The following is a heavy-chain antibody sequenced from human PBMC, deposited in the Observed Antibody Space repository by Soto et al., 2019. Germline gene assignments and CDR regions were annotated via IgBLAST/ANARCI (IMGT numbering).Heavy chain of an antibody. D-gene: IGHD3-16*01. CDR1: GFIFRSTA. J-gene: IGHJ4*02. Sequence: GGSLRLSCAASGFIFRSTAMAWVRQAPGKGLEWVSHISGSGVSTYFSDSVKGRFTISRDNSNNTLYLQMNSLRAEDTAVYFCAAVMGSDYDYVWGSLTFDDWGQGTRVTVAA. CDR3: AAVMGSDYDYVWGSLTFDD. V-gene: IGHV3-23*01. CDR2: ISGSGVST.